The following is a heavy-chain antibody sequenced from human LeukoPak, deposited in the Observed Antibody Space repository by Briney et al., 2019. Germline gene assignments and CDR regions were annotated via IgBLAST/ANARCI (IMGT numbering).Heavy chain of an antibody. J-gene: IGHJ4*02. CDR2: IYSGGST. V-gene: IGHV3-66*01. CDR3: ARGADYYDSSGYFTDGTFDY. D-gene: IGHD3-22*01. Sequence: GGSLRLSCEASGLTFSAYAMTWVRQAPGKGLEWVSVIYSGGSTYYADSVKGRFTISRDNSKNTLYLQMNSLRAEDTAVYYCARGADYYDSSGYFTDGTFDYWGQGTLVTVSS. CDR1: GLTFSAYA.